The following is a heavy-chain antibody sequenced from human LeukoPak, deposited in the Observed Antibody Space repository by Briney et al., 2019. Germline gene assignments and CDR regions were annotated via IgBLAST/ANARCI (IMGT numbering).Heavy chain of an antibody. CDR2: INSDGSST. V-gene: IGHV3-74*01. Sequence: GGSLRLSCVGSGFTFSSYWMHWVRQAPGKGLVWVSRINSDGSSTSYADSVKGRFTISRDNAKNTLYLQMNSLRAEDTAVYYCARDGLQSTYFDYWGQGTLVTVSS. J-gene: IGHJ4*02. CDR1: GFTFSSYW. CDR3: ARDGLQSTYFDY. D-gene: IGHD5-24*01.